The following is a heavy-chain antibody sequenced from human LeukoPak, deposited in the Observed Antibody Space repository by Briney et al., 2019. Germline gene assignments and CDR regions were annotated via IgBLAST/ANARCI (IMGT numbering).Heavy chain of an antibody. D-gene: IGHD5-12*01. J-gene: IGHJ4*02. V-gene: IGHV4-34*01. Sequence: SETLSLTCAVYGGSFSGYYWSWIRQPPGKGLEWIGEINHSGSTNYSPSLKSRVTMSVDTSKNQFSLNLTSVTAADTAVYYCARSVEMASRSFDCWGQGTLVTVSS. CDR2: INHSGST. CDR3: ARSVEMASRSFDC. CDR1: GGSFSGYY.